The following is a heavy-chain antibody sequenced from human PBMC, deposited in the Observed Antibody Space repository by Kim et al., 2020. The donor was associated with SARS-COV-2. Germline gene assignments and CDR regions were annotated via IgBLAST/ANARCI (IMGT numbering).Heavy chain of an antibody. V-gene: IGHV3-15*01. D-gene: IGHD3-16*02. J-gene: IGHJ4*02. CDR3: TTVEAYVWGSYRYTFDY. Sequence: VKGRFTISRDDSKNTLYLQMNSRKTEDTAVYYCTTVEAYVWGSYRYTFDYWGQGTLVTVSS.